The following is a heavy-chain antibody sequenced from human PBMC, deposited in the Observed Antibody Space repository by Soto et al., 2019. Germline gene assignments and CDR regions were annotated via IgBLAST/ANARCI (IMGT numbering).Heavy chain of an antibody. J-gene: IGHJ3*02. CDR2: ISSSSSYI. Sequence: PGGSLRLSCAASGFTFSSYSMNWVRQAPGKGLEWVSSISSSSSYIYYADSVKGRFTISRDNAKNSLYLQMNSLRAEDTAVYYCAPLLGVVVTLDAFDIWGQGTMVTVSS. CDR3: APLLGVVVTLDAFDI. D-gene: IGHD3-22*01. V-gene: IGHV3-21*01. CDR1: GFTFSSYS.